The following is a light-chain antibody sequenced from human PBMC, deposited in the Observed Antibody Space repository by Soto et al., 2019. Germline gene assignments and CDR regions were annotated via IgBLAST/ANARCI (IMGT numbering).Light chain of an antibody. CDR3: QQYHNSAT. CDR2: GAS. V-gene: IGKV3-20*01. Sequence: EIVLTQSPGTLSLSPGERATLSCRASQSVSSSYLAWYKQKPGQAPRLLIYGASSRATGIPDRFSGSGSGTDFTLPIRRLEPEDFAVYDCQQYHNSATFGQGTRLEI. CDR1: QSVSSSY. J-gene: IGKJ5*01.